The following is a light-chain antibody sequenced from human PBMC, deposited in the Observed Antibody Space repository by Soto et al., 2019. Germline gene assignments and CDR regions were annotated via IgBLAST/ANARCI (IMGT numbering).Light chain of an antibody. CDR3: CSFANFNTYV. CDR2: EGG. Sequence: QSALTQPASVSGSPGQSIALSCTGTSNNVGSYNLVSWYQQHPGKAPKLLISEGGKRPSGVSDRFSASKSGNTASLTISGLQAEDEADYYCCSFANFNTYVFGTGTQLTVL. CDR1: SNNVGSYNL. V-gene: IGLV2-23*01. J-gene: IGLJ1*01.